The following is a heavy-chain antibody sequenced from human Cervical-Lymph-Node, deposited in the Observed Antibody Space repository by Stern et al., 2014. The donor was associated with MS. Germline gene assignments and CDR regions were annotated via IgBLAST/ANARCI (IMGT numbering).Heavy chain of an antibody. D-gene: IGHD3-22*01. CDR3: AKQYFDSSGYSYYYGMDV. CDR2: IIGRGSSI. Sequence: EVQLEESGGDLVQPGGSLRLSWAASGLPFNKNAMNWVRQAPGKGLEWVSTIIGRGSSIYYADSVKGRFTISRDNSENTLYLQMHSLRAEDTAIYYCAKQYFDSSGYSYYYGMDVWGQGTTVTVSS. J-gene: IGHJ6*02. CDR1: GLPFNKNA. V-gene: IGHV3-23*04.